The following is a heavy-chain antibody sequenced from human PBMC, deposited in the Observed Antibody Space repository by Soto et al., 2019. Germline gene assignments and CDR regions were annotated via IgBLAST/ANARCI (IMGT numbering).Heavy chain of an antibody. Sequence: QVQLVQSGSELKKPGASVKVSCKASGYTFTSYAMNWVRQAPGQGLEWMGWINTNTGNPTYAQGFTGRFVFSLDTSVRTEYLQICSLRAEDTAVYYWARNYYDSRGCVPFDYGGQGTLVTLPS. CDR1: GYTFTSYA. J-gene: IGHJ4*02. D-gene: IGHD3-22*01. CDR3: ARNYYDSRGCVPFDY. V-gene: IGHV7-4-1*01. CDR2: INTNTGNP.